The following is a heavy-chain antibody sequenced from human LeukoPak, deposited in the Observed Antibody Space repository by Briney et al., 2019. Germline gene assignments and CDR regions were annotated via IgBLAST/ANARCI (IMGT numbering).Heavy chain of an antibody. Sequence: ASVKLSCMASGYSFTSNYIHWVRQAPGQGLEWMGMIYPSDGSTSYAQKFQGRVTVTRDTSTSTVHMELSGLRSEDTAVYYCARDQEAFDYWGQGTLVTVSS. CDR3: ARDQEAFDY. CDR2: IYPSDGST. V-gene: IGHV1-46*01. J-gene: IGHJ4*02. CDR1: GYSFTSNY.